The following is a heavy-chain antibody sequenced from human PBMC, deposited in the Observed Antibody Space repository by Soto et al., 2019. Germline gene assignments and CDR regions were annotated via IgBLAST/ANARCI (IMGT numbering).Heavy chain of an antibody. V-gene: IGHV1-18*04. J-gene: IGHJ6*02. CDR1: GYTFTSYG. CDR2: ISAHNGNT. Sequence: ASVKVSCKASGYTFTSYGISWVRQAPGQGLEWMGWISAHNGNTNYAQKLQGRVTMTTDTSTSTAYMELRSLRSDDTAVYYCALGYCSSTSCSRPPYYYYYGMDVWGQGTTVTVSS. CDR3: ALGYCSSTSCSRPPYYYYYGMDV. D-gene: IGHD2-2*01.